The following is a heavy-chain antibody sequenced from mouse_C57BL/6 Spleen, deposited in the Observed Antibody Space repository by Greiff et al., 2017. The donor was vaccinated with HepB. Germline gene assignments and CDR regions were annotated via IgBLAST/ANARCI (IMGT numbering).Heavy chain of an antibody. V-gene: IGHV1-66*01. CDR2: IYPGSGNT. D-gene: IGHD4-1*01. CDR3: ARAGLTGTGDY. CDR1: GYSFTSYY. Sequence: QVQLQQSGPELVKPGASVKISCKASGYSFTSYYIHWVKQRPGQGLEWIGWIYPGSGNTKYNEKFKGKATLTADTSSSTAYMQLSSLTSEDSAVYYCARAGLTGTGDYWGQGTTLTVSS. J-gene: IGHJ2*01.